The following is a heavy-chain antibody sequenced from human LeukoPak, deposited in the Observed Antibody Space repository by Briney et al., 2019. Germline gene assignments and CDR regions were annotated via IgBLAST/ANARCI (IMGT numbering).Heavy chain of an antibody. CDR3: ASYYDSSGYYYIAFDI. J-gene: IGHJ3*02. CDR1: GGTFSSYA. V-gene: IGHV1-69*05. CDR2: IIPIFGTA. Sequence: SVKVSCKASGGTFSSYAISWVRQVPGQGLEWMGRIIPIFGTANYAQKFQGRVTITTDESTSTAYMELSSLRSEDTAVYYCASYYDSSGYYYIAFDIWGQGTMVTVSS. D-gene: IGHD3-22*01.